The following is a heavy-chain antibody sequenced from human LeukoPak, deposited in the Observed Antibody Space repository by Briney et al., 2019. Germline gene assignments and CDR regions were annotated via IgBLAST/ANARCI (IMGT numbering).Heavy chain of an antibody. D-gene: IGHD1-26*01. J-gene: IGHJ4*02. CDR3: AMIVGATNIDY. CDR2: IIPIFGTA. CDR1: GYTFTSYD. V-gene: IGHV1-69*13. Sequence: SVKVSCKASGYTFTSYDITWVRQATGQGLEWMGGIIPIFGTANYAQKFQGRVTITADESTSTAYMELSSLRSEGTAVYYCAMIVGATNIDYWGQGTLVTVSS.